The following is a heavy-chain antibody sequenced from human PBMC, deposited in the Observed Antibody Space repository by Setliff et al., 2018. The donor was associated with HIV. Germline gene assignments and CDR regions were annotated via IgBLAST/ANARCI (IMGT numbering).Heavy chain of an antibody. D-gene: IGHD2-8*01. V-gene: IGHV1-46*01. J-gene: IGHJ4*02. Sequence: GASVKVSCKASGYTFTSYSMHWVRQAPGQGLEWMGIINRSGGTTNYAQKFQGRVTMTRDTSTSTVYMEVSSLRSDDTAVYYCASGSGYCTNGVCYIGVHKIPDRYYSDYWGQGTLVTVSS. CDR2: INRSGGTT. CDR1: GYTFTSYS. CDR3: ASGSGYCTNGVCYIGVHKIPDRYYSDY.